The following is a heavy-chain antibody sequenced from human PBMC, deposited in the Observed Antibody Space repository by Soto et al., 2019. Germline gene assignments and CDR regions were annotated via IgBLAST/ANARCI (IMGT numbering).Heavy chain of an antibody. D-gene: IGHD7-27*01. J-gene: IGHJ4*02. CDR2: ISETGSHT. CDR3: ARSLRATSPLTF. CDR1: GFTFTDYH. Sequence: VGSLRLSCEASGFTFTDYHMSWIRQAPGKGLEWVALISETGSHTAYAESVKGRFTISRDNARPTVFLQMNSLRSDDTAVYFCARSLRATSPLTFWGQGTPVTVSS. V-gene: IGHV3-11*03.